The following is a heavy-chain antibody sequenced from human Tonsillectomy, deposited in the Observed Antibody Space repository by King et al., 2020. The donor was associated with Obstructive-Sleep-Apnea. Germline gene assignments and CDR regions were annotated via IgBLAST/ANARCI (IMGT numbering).Heavy chain of an antibody. CDR2: FDPVDDET. CDR1: GYTLTELS. CDR3: ATSKPMVVPVNVY. Sequence: QLVQSGAEMRKPGASVRVSCKVSGYTLTELSMHWVRQAPGKGLEWMGSFDPVDDETIYAQKFQGRVTMTEDTSTDTAYMELSRLRCDDAAVYYCATSKPMVVPVNVYWGQGTLVTVSS. D-gene: IGHD3-22*01. V-gene: IGHV1-24*01. J-gene: IGHJ4*02.